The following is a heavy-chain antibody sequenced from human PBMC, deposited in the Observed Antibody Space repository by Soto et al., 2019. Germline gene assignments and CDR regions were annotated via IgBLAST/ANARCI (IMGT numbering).Heavy chain of an antibody. CDR1: GGSISSYD. Sequence: PSETLSLTCTVAGGSISSYDGSWIWQPPGKGLEWIGYIYYSGSTNYNPSLKSRVTISVDTSKNQFSLKLSSVTAADTAVYYCARDSGVSNYYYYLAVWGKGTTVPVSS. CDR2: IYYSGST. CDR3: ARDSGVSNYYYYLAV. V-gene: IGHV4-59*01. D-gene: IGHD3-10*01. J-gene: IGHJ6*03.